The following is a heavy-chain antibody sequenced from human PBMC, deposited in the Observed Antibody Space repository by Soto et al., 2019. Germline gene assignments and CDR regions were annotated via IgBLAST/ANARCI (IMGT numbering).Heavy chain of an antibody. J-gene: IGHJ4*02. Sequence: QVQLVGSGGGVVQPGRSLRLSCAASGFTFSSYAMHWVRQAPGKGLEWVAVISYDGSNTYYADSVKGRFTICRDNSNNTLYLQMNSLRAEDTDVYYCGSDMLMYSSGYEDYWGQGTLVTVSS. D-gene: IGHD5-12*01. V-gene: IGHV3-30-3*01. CDR2: ISYDGSNT. CDR1: GFTFSSYA. CDR3: GSDMLMYSSGYEDY.